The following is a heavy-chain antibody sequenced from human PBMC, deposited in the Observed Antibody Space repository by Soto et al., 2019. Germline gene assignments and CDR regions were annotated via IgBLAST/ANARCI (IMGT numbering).Heavy chain of an antibody. CDR3: ARVFSGSYSDY. Sequence: SETLSLTCTVAGGSSSSGGYYWSRVRQPPGKGLEWIGEIFHSGSTNYNPSLKTRVTISVDKSKNQFSLKLSSVTAADTAVYYCARVFSGSYSDYWGQGTLVTVSS. CDR2: IFHSGST. V-gene: IGHV4-61*08. D-gene: IGHD1-26*01. J-gene: IGHJ4*02. CDR1: GGSSSSGGYY.